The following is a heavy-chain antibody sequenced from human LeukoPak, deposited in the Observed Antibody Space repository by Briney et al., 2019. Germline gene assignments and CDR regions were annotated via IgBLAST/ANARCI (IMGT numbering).Heavy chain of an antibody. D-gene: IGHD3-3*01. V-gene: IGHV1-46*01. J-gene: IGHJ6*03. CDR2: ITPNGGGT. CDR1: GYTFISYY. CDR3: VRDLLPDYTASGVTAYMDV. Sequence: ASVKVSCKASGYTFISYYMHWVRQAPGQGLEWMGIITPNGGGTGYAQKFQGRITMTRDTSTRTVYMELSSLRSDDTAVYYCVRDLLPDYTASGVTAYMDVWGKGTTVTVSS.